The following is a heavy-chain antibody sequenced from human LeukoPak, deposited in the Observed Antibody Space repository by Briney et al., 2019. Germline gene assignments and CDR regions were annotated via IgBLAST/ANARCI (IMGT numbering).Heavy chain of an antibody. CDR2: IYHSGST. D-gene: IGHD5-24*01. J-gene: IGHJ3*02. V-gene: IGHV4-30-2*01. Sequence: PSETLSLTCTVSGGSISSGGYYWSWIRQPPGKGLEWIGYIYHSGSTYYNPSLKSRVTISVDRSKNQFSLKLSSVTAADTAVYYCARHNLKGGERWLQLPSPAALAFDIWGQGTMVTVSS. CDR3: ARHNLKGGERWLQLPSPAALAFDI. CDR1: GGSISSGGYY.